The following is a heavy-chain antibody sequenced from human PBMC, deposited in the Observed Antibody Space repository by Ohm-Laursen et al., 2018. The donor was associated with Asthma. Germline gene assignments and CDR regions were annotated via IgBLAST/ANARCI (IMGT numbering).Heavy chain of an antibody. D-gene: IGHD2-21*01. CDR2: IYIRNT. Sequence: GASVKVSCKASGYTFTSYGIAWVRQAPGQRPEWMGWIYIRNTNYAPKFRDRITLSTDTSTNTAYMDLRSLRSDDTAVYYCVRDVVDRFDFWGQGSLVIVSS. V-gene: IGHV1-18*01. CDR1: GYTFTSYG. CDR3: VRDVVDRFDF. J-gene: IGHJ4*02.